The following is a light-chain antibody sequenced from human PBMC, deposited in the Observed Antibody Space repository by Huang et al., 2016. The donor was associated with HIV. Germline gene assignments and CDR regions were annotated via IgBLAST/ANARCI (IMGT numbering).Light chain of an antibody. CDR2: WAT. Sequence: DIVMTQSPDSLAVSPGERATINCKSSQSVLYSISKKNYFAWFQQKPGRPPQLLLYWATTRESGVPDRFSGSGSGTDFTLTINNLQAEDVAVYFCLQYYSVPQTFGHGTKVEIK. CDR1: QSVLYSISKKNY. V-gene: IGKV4-1*01. J-gene: IGKJ1*01. CDR3: LQYYSVPQT.